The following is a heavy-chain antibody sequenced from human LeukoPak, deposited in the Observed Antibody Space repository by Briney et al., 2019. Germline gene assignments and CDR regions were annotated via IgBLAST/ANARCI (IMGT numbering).Heavy chain of an antibody. V-gene: IGHV4-4*07. CDR1: GGSISSYY. CDR3: ARGARITMVRGVIIRSNLFDY. D-gene: IGHD3-10*01. Sequence: SETLSLTCTVSGGSISSYYWSWIRQPAGKGLEWIGRIYTSGSTNYNPSLKSRVTMSVDTSKNQFSLKLSSVTAADTAVYYCARGARITMVRGVIIRSNLFDYWGQGTLVTVSS. J-gene: IGHJ4*02. CDR2: IYTSGST.